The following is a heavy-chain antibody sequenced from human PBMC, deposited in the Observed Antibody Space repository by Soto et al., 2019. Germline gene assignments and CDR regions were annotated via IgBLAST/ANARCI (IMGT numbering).Heavy chain of an antibody. D-gene: IGHD3-22*01. CDR1: GFTFSSDA. CDR3: ARAKAPYYNDSSGYFYY. CDR2: ISGSGGST. Sequence: PWGSRRLCCAASGFTFSSDAMSWVRQAAGEGRGWVSAISGSGGSTYYADSVKGRCTISRDNSKNTLYLQMNSLRAEDTAVYYCARAKAPYYNDSSGYFYYWGQGT. J-gene: IGHJ4*02. V-gene: IGHV3-23*01.